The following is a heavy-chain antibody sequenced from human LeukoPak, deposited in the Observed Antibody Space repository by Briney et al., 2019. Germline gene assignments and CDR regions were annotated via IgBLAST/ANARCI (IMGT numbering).Heavy chain of an antibody. Sequence: SETLSLTCAVSGDSINNYYWSWIRQSPGKGQEWIGYIYYIGSSNYNPSLRSRVTISADTSKSQISLKLSSATAADTAVYHCVAFNRPYFFDYWGQGTLVTVSS. V-gene: IGHV4-59*01. CDR1: GDSINNYY. CDR3: VAFNRPYFFDY. D-gene: IGHD3-3*02. J-gene: IGHJ4*02. CDR2: IYYIGSS.